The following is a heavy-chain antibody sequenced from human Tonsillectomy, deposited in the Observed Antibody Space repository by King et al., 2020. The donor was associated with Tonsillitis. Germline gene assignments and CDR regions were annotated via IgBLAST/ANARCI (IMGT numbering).Heavy chain of an antibody. CDR1: GFTFSSYA. V-gene: IGHV3-23*04. D-gene: IGHD2-8*01. CDR2: ISGSGGTT. CDR3: AKVVTYFYGSNDNRHLHH. Sequence: VQLVESGGGLVQPGGSLRLSCEASGFTFSSYAMSWVRQAPGMGLEWVSAISGSGGTTFYAESVKGRVTISRDNSKNTLYLQVDSLRAEDTAVYYCAKVVTYFYGSNDNRHLHHWGQGTLVTVSS. J-gene: IGHJ1*01.